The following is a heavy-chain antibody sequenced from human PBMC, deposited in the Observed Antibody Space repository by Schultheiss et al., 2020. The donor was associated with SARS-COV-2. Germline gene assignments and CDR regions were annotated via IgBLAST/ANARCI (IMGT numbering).Heavy chain of an antibody. CDR2: INHSGST. Sequence: SETLSLTCNVSGYSIRSGYYWSWIRQPPGRGLEWIGEINHSGSTNYNPSLKSRVTISVDTSKNQFSLKLSSVTAADTAVYYCARFDFWSGLVYWGQGTLVTVSS. V-gene: IGHV4-34*01. CDR1: GYSIRSGYY. D-gene: IGHD3-3*01. J-gene: IGHJ4*02. CDR3: ARFDFWSGLVY.